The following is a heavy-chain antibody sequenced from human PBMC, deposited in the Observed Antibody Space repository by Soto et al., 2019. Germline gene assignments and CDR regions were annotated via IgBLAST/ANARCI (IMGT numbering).Heavy chain of an antibody. J-gene: IGHJ4*02. Sequence: SVKVSCKASGFTFTSSAVQWVRQARGQRLEWIGWIVVGSGNTNYAQKFQERVTITRDMSTSTAYMELSSLRSEDTAVYYCAAAEGGPMAGAYWGQGTLVTVSS. CDR3: AAAEGGPMAGAY. CDR1: GFTFTSSA. CDR2: IVVGSGNT. D-gene: IGHD6-19*01. V-gene: IGHV1-58*01.